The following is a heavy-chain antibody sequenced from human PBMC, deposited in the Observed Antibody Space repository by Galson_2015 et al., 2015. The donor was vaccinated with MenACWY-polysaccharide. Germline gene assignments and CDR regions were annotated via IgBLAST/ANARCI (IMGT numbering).Heavy chain of an antibody. CDR3: ARFTQTDAFDI. CDR1: GGSISSGSYY. Sequence: TLSLTCTVSGGSISSGSYYWSWIRQPAGKGLEWIGRIYTSGSTNYNPSLKSRVTIPVDTSKNQFSLKLNSVTAADTAVYYCARFTQTDAFDIWGQGTMVTVSS. CDR2: IYTSGST. J-gene: IGHJ3*02. D-gene: IGHD3-16*01. V-gene: IGHV4-61*02.